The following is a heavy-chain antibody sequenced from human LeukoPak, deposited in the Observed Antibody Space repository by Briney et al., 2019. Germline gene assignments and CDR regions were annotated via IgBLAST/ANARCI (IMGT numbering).Heavy chain of an antibody. CDR1: GGSFSGYY. V-gene: IGHV4-34*01. CDR3: ARGKGGSYGDYYYYMDV. J-gene: IGHJ6*03. D-gene: IGHD1-26*01. Sequence: SSETLSLTCAVYGGSFSGYYWSWIRQPPGKGLEWVGKINHSGSTNYNPSLKSRVTISVDTSKNQFSLKLSSVTAADTAVYYCARGKGGSYGDYYYYMDVWGKGTTVTVSS. CDR2: INHSGST.